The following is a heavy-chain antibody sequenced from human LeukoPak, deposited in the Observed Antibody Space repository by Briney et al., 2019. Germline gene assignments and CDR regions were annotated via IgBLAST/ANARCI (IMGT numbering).Heavy chain of an antibody. CDR3: ARDGRGDYYDSSGRLDY. J-gene: IGHJ4*02. D-gene: IGHD3-22*01. Sequence: GGSLRLSCAASGFTFSSYAMHWVRQAPGKGLEGGAVISYDGSNKYYADSVKGRFTISRDNSKNTLYLQMNSLRAEDTAVYYCARDGRGDYYDSSGRLDYWGQGTLVTVSS. V-gene: IGHV3-30-3*01. CDR2: ISYDGSNK. CDR1: GFTFSSYA.